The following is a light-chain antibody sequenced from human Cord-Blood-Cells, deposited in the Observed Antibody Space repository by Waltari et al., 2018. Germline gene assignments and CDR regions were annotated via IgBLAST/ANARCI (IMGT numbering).Light chain of an antibody. V-gene: IGLV2-23*02. J-gene: IGLJ3*02. Sequence: QSALTQPASVSGSPGPSITISCTGTSSAVGSYNLVSWYQQHPGKPPKLMIYEVSKRPSGVSNRFSGSKSGNTASLTISGLQAEDEADYYCCSYAGSSTYWVFGGGTKLTVL. CDR2: EVS. CDR1: SSAVGSYNL. CDR3: CSYAGSSTYWV.